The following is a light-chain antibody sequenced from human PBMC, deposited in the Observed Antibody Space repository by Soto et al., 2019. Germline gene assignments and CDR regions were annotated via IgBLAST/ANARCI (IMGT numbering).Light chain of an antibody. J-gene: IGKJ5*01. V-gene: IGKV3-20*01. Sequence: EIVLTQSPDTLSLSPGERATLSCRASQSIRSERLAWYQQKPGQAPRLVIFDASNRASGMPERFSGSGSGTDFTLTIARLEPEDFAVYYCQEYDGAPITFGLWTRLEI. CDR1: QSIRSER. CDR3: QEYDGAPIT. CDR2: DAS.